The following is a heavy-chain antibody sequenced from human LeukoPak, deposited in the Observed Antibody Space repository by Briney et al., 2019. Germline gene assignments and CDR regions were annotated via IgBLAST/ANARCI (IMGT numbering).Heavy chain of an antibody. D-gene: IGHD1-1*01. Sequence: GGSLRLSCAASRFTFSGYGIHWVRQAPGKGLEWVTGIWHDGSNKYFADYVKGRFTISRDNSKNTLYLQMNSLRAEDTAVYYCARSGTNNWYSDYWGQGTLVTVSS. V-gene: IGHV3-33*01. CDR2: IWHDGSNK. J-gene: IGHJ4*02. CDR3: ARSGTNNWYSDY. CDR1: RFTFSGYG.